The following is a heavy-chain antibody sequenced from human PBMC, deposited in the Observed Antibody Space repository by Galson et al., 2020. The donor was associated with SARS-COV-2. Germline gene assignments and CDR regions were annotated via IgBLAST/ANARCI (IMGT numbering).Heavy chain of an antibody. D-gene: IGHD6-19*01. V-gene: IGHV3-9*01. Sequence: SLKISCAASGFTFDDYAMHWVRQAPGKGLEWVSGISWNSGSIGYADSVKGRFTISRDNAKNSLYLQMNSLRAEDTALYYCAKDMAYSSGGIDYWGQGTLVTVSS. CDR3: AKDMAYSSGGIDY. J-gene: IGHJ4*02. CDR2: ISWNSGSI. CDR1: GFTFDDYA.